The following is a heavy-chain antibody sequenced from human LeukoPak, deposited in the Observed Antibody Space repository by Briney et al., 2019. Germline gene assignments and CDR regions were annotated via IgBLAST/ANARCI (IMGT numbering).Heavy chain of an antibody. CDR1: GFTFSSYA. D-gene: IGHD2-15*01. CDR2: ISGSGGST. Sequence: GGSLRLSCAASGFTFSSYAMSWVRQAPGKGLEWVSGISGSGGSTYCADSVKGRLTVSRDNSKNTLYLQMNSLRAEDTAVYYCAKTPAVVVVGAASHFDYWGQGTLVTVSS. V-gene: IGHV3-23*01. J-gene: IGHJ4*02. CDR3: AKTPAVVVVGAASHFDY.